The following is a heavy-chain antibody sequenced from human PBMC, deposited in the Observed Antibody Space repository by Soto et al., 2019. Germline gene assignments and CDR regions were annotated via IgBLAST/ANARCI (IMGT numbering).Heavy chain of an antibody. V-gene: IGHV4-39*02. D-gene: IGHD2-8*02. CDR2: IYYSGNT. CDR3: ARDKITGLFDY. CDR1: GGSISSSPYY. J-gene: IGHJ4*02. Sequence: PSETLSLTCTVSGGSISSSPYYWGWIRQPPGKGLEWIGSIYYSGNTYYNSSLKSRVTISVDTSMNQFSLKLTSVTAADTAVYYCARDKITGLFDYWGQGTLVTVSS.